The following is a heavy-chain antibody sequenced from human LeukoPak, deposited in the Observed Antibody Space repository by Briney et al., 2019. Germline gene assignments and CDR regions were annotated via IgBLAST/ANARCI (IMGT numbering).Heavy chain of an antibody. CDR1: GYTLTGNY. J-gene: IGHJ4*02. CDR3: SRPGTGDELDY. CDR2: INPNSSGT. V-gene: IGHV1-2*02. D-gene: IGHD7-27*01. Sequence: ASVKVSCKASGYTLTGNYMHWVRQAPGQGLEWMGWINPNSSGTLYAQKFQGRVTMTRDTSITTAYMELRRLRSDDTAVYYCSRPGTGDELDYWGQGTLVTVSS.